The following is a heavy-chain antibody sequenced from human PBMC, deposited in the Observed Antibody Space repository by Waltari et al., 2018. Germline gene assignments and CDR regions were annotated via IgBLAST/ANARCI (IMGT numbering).Heavy chain of an antibody. CDR2: INAGNGST. Sequence: QVQLVQSGAEVKKPGASVKVSCKASGYTFTSYAMHWVRQAPGQRLEWMGWINAGNGSTKYSQEFQGRVTITRDTSASTAYMELSSLRSEDTAVYYCASSRSGSYYEVDYWGQGTLVTVSS. CDR3: ASSRSGSYYEVDY. D-gene: IGHD1-26*01. J-gene: IGHJ4*02. CDR1: GYTFTSYA. V-gene: IGHV1-3*01.